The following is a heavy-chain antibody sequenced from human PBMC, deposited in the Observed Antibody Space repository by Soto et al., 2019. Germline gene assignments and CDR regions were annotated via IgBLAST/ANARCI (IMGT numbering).Heavy chain of an antibody. D-gene: IGHD2-8*01. CDR3: SKDRRGGRAVLDS. J-gene: IGHJ4*02. V-gene: IGHV3-30*18. Sequence: GWSLRLSCASSVFTFISYGMHWVRQAPGKGLEWVAVISYDGSSKYHADSVKGRFTISRDNSKNTLHLQMNSLRAEDTAVYYCSKDRRGGRAVLDSWGQGTPVTVSS. CDR2: ISYDGSSK. CDR1: VFTFISYG.